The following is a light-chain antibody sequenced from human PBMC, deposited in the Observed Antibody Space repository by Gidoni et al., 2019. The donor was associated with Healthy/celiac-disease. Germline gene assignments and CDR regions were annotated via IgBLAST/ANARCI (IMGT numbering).Light chain of an antibody. J-gene: IGKJ1*01. CDR2: GAS. CDR1: QSVSSSY. Sequence: IVLTPSPGTLSWSPGERATLSCRASQSVSSSYLAWYQQKPGQAPRLLIYGASSRATGIPGRFSGSGCGTDFTLAISRLEPEDFAVYYCQQDGSSPRTFXXXTKVEIK. CDR3: QQDGSSPRT. V-gene: IGKV3-20*01.